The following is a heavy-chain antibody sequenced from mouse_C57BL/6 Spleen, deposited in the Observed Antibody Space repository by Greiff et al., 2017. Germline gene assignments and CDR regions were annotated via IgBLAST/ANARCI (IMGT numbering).Heavy chain of an antibody. Sequence: EVQLQQSGGGLVKPGGSLKLSCAASGFTFSDYGMHWVRQAPEKGLEWVAYISSGSSTIYYADTVKGRFTISRDNAKNTLFLQMTSLRSEDTAMYYCAHLPFMDYWGQGTSVTVSS. CDR1: GFTFSDYG. CDR3: AHLPFMDY. J-gene: IGHJ4*01. V-gene: IGHV5-17*01. CDR2: ISSGSSTI.